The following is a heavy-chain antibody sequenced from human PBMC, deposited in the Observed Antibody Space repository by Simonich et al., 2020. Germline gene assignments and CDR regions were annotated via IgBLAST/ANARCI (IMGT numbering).Heavy chain of an antibody. V-gene: IGHV1-2*02. Sequence: QVQLVQSGAEVKKPGASVKVSCKASGYTFTGYYMHWVRQAPGQGLEWMGWINPNSGGTNYAKKCQGRVTMTRDTSISTAYMELSRLRSDDTAVYYCARVRFEAFDIWGQGTMVTVSS. J-gene: IGHJ3*02. CDR2: INPNSGGT. CDR1: GYTFTGYY. CDR3: ARVRFEAFDI.